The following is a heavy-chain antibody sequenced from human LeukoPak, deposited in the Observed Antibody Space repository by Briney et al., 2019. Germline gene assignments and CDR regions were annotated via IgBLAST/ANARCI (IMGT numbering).Heavy chain of an antibody. CDR1: GYPFSSYG. CDR3: ARVHAYSSAWDY. D-gene: IGHD6-19*01. Sequence: ASVKVSCKTSGYPFSSYGISWVRQAPGQGLEWMGWISAYSGNTNYAQKLQGRVTMTTDTSTSTAYTELRSLRSDDTAVYYCARVHAYSSAWDYWGQGTLVTVSP. J-gene: IGHJ4*02. CDR2: ISAYSGNT. V-gene: IGHV1-18*01.